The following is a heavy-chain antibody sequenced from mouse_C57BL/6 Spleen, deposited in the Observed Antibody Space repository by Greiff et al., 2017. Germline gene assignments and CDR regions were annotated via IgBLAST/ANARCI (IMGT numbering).Heavy chain of an antibody. CDR3: ARGGYGYDKGYFDV. CDR1: GYTFTSYW. V-gene: IGHV1-53*01. Sequence: QVQLQQSGTELVKPGASVKLSCKASGYTFTSYWMHWVKQRPGQGLEWIGNINPSNGGTNYNEKFKSKATLTVDKSSSTAYMQLSSLTSEDSAVYYCARGGYGYDKGYFDVWGTGTTVTVSS. CDR2: INPSNGGT. J-gene: IGHJ1*03. D-gene: IGHD2-2*01.